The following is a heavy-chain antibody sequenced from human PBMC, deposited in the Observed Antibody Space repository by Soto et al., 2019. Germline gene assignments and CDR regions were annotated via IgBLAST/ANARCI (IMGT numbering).Heavy chain of an antibody. CDR3: ARVCPCPYFIRPSCSSYCDY. J-gene: IGHJ4*02. D-gene: IGHD2-2*01. Sequence: PGGSLRLSCAASGFTFSSYAMQWVRQAPGKGLEWVAVISYDGSNKYYADSGKGRFTISRDNSKNTLYLQMDSLRAEDTAVYYFARVCPCPYFIRPSCSSYCDYWGQGTLVTVSS. V-gene: IGHV3-30-3*01. CDR2: ISYDGSNK. CDR1: GFTFSSYA.